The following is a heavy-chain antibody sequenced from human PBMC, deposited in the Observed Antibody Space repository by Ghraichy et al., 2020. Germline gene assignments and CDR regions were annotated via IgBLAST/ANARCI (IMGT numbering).Heavy chain of an antibody. Sequence: LSLTCAASRFTFSSYAMSWVRQAPGKGLEWVSAISGSGGSTFYADSVKGRFTISRDNSKNTVYLQMNSLRAEDTAVYYCASNLASGVYSSSSVLSYWYFDLWGRGTLVTVSS. CDR2: ISGSGGST. CDR3: ASNLASGVYSSSSVLSYWYFDL. J-gene: IGHJ2*01. CDR1: RFTFSSYA. D-gene: IGHD6-6*01. V-gene: IGHV3-23*01.